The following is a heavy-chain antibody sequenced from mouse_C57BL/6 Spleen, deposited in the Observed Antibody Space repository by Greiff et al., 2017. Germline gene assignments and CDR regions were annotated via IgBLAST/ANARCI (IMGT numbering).Heavy chain of an antibody. D-gene: IGHD1-1*01. CDR2: INYEGSST. J-gene: IGHJ3*01. V-gene: IGHV5-16*01. CDR1: GFTFSDYY. Sequence: EVMLVESEGGLVQPGSSMKLSCTASGFTFSDYYMAWVRQVPEKGLEWVANINYEGSSTYYLHSLKSRFIISRDNAKNILYLQMSSLKSEDTATYYCAGGHYGSSYAFAYWGQGTLVTVSA. CDR3: AGGHYGSSYAFAY.